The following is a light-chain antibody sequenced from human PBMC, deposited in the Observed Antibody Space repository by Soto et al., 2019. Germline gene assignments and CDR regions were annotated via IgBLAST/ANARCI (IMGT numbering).Light chain of an antibody. J-gene: IGKJ4*02. CDR1: KGISSY. V-gene: IGKV1-9*01. CDR3: QHLNDYDLT. Sequence: DIQLTQSPSFLSASVGDRVTITCRARKGISSYLAWYQQKPGKAPKLLIYAASTLQSGVPSRFSGSGSGTEFTLTISSLQPEDFATYYCQHLNDYDLTCRGGTKVEIK. CDR2: AAS.